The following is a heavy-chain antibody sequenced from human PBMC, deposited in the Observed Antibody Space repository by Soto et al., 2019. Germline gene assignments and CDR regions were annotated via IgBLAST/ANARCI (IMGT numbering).Heavy chain of an antibody. Sequence: EVQLLESGGGLVQPGGSLRLSFAASGFTFSSYAMSWVPQAPGKGLEWVSAISGSGGSTYYADSVKGRFTISRDNSKNTLYLQMNSLRAEDTAVYYCAKDPNDSSGYYLSYFDYWGQGTLVTVSS. J-gene: IGHJ4*02. CDR1: GFTFSSYA. CDR3: AKDPNDSSGYYLSYFDY. D-gene: IGHD3-22*01. CDR2: ISGSGGST. V-gene: IGHV3-23*01.